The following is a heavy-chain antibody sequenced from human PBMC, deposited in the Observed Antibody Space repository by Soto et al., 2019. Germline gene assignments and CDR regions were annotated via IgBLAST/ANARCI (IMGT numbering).Heavy chain of an antibody. CDR2: IYGDDDK. Sequence: QITLKESGPTLVKPTQTLTLTCTLSGFPLSSREVGVGWIRQPPGEDLEWLAIIYGDDDKTYRSSLKNRLTITNDTAKNQEVLTMTNMDQVETSTYYCAHSVRYLCNVRGQGTTITVS. D-gene: IGHD2-8*01. J-gene: IGHJ6*02. CDR3: AHSVRYLCNV. CDR1: GFPLSSREVG. V-gene: IGHV2-5*02.